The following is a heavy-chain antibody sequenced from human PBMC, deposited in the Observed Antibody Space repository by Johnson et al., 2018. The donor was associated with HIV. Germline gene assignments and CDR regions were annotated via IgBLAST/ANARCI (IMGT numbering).Heavy chain of an antibody. CDR1: GFTFDDYA. J-gene: IGHJ3*02. Sequence: VQLVESGGGVVRPGGSLRLSCAASGFTFDDYAMSWVRQAPGKGLEWVSGISWNSGSIGYADSVKGRFTISRDNAKNTLYLQMNRLRAEDTAVYYCAREWLYGFDIWGQGTMVTVSS. V-gene: IGHV3-20*04. CDR2: ISWNSGSI. D-gene: IGHD5-24*01. CDR3: AREWLYGFDI.